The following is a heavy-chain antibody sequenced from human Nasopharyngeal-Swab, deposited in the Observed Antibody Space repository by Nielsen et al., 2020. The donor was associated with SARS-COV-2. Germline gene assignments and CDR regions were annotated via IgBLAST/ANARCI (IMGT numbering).Heavy chain of an antibody. D-gene: IGHD3-10*01. CDR1: GFTFSSYA. CDR2: ISGSGGST. V-gene: IGHV3-23*01. CDR3: AKDYMVRGGNYYYYYGMDV. J-gene: IGHJ6*02. Sequence: GESLKISCAASGFTFSSYAMSWVRQAPGKGPEWVSAISGSGGSTYYADSVKGRFTISRDNSKNTLYLQMNSLRAEDTAVYYCAKDYMVRGGNYYYYYGMDVWGQGTTVTVFS.